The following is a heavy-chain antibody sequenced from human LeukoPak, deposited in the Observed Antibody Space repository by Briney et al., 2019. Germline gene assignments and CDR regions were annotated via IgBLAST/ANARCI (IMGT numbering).Heavy chain of an antibody. J-gene: IGHJ6*03. D-gene: IGHD6-6*01. CDR1: GFTFSSYG. Sequence: GGSLRLSCAASGFTFSSYGMSWVRQAPGKGLEWVSAISGSGGSTYYADSVKGRFTISRDNAKDSLYLQMNSLRAEDTAVYYCARVRSSYYMDVWGKGTTVTISS. CDR2: ISGSGGST. CDR3: ARVRSSYYMDV. V-gene: IGHV3-23*01.